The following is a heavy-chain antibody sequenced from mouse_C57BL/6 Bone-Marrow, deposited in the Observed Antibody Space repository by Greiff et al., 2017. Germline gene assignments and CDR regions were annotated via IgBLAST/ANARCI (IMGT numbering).Heavy chain of an antibody. CDR1: GFSLTSYG. CDR2: IGRGGST. Sequence: QVQLKESGPGLVQPSQSLSITCTVSGFSLTSYGVHWVRQSPGKGLEWLGVIGRGGSTDYNAAFMSRLSITKDNSKSQVFFKMNSLQADDTAIYYCAKKPLYYYSNYRGGQGTLVTVSA. CDR3: AKKPLYYYSNYR. J-gene: IGHJ3*01. D-gene: IGHD2-5*01. V-gene: IGHV2-5*01.